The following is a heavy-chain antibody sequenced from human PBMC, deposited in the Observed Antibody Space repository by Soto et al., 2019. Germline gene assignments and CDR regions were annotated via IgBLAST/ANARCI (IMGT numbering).Heavy chain of an antibody. D-gene: IGHD3-10*01. CDR2: ISGFNGQT. J-gene: IGHJ4*02. CDR1: GNTFASHG. CDR3: ARVDPRGVPVVRGY. V-gene: IGHV1-18*01. Sequence: QVQLVQSGPEGKKPGASVKVSCKASGNTFASHGFSWVRQPLGQGLEWMGWISGFNGQTNYALKFQGRVTLTTATSTRTAYMELRSLRADDTAVYFCARVDPRGVPVVRGYWGQGTLVTVSS.